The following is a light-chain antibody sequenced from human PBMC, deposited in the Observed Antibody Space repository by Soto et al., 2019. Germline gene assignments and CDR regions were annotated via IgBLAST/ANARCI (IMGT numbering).Light chain of an antibody. CDR2: DAS. V-gene: IGKV1-5*01. J-gene: IGKJ1*01. CDR3: QQYNSYLRT. CDR1: QSISSW. Sequence: DIQMTQSPSTLSASVGDRVTITCRASQSISSWLAWYQQKPGKAPKLLIYDASSLESGVPSRFSGSGSGTEFTLTSISLQPDDFATYYCQQYNSYLRTFGQGTKVEIK.